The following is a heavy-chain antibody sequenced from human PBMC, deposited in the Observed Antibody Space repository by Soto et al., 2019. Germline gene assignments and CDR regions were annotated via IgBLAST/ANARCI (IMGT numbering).Heavy chain of an antibody. CDR2: IYYSGST. CDR3: ARSRAIVGADSSYFDY. J-gene: IGHJ4*02. V-gene: IGHV4-30-4*01. Sequence: PSETLSLTCTVSGGSISSGDYYWSWIRQPPGKGLEWIGYIYYSGSTYYNPSLKSRVTISVDTSKNQFSLKLSSVTAADTAVYYCARSRAIVGADSSYFDYSGQGTLVTVYS. CDR1: GGSISSGDYY. D-gene: IGHD1-26*01.